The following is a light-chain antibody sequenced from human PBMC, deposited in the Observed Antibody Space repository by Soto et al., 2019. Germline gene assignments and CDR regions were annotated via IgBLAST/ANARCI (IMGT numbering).Light chain of an antibody. CDR1: QSVSRF. V-gene: IGKV3-11*01. J-gene: IGKJ4*01. Sequence: EIVLTQSPATLSLSPGERATLSCRASQSVSRFLAWYQQKPGQAPRLLIYDASNRATDIPARFSGSGSGTDFTLTISSLEPEDFAVYYCQQRSNWPLTFGGGTKVGIK. CDR3: QQRSNWPLT. CDR2: DAS.